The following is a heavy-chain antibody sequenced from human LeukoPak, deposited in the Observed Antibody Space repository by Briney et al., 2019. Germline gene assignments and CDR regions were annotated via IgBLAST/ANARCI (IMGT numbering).Heavy chain of an antibody. Sequence: PGGSLRLSCAASGFTFSSYWMSWVRQAPGKGLEWVANIKQDGSEKYYVDSVKGRFTISRDNAKNSLYLQMNSLRAEDTAVYYCARVLRYFDWSPYYFDYWGQGTLVTVSS. CDR1: GFTFSSYW. V-gene: IGHV3-7*01. J-gene: IGHJ4*02. CDR2: IKQDGSEK. D-gene: IGHD3-9*01. CDR3: ARVLRYFDWSPYYFDY.